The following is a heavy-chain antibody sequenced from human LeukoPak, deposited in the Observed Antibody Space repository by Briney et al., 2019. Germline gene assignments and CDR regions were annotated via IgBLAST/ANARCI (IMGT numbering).Heavy chain of an antibody. CDR3: ARVGTRLKARPGLEDYYYYGMDV. CDR1: GYTFTSYY. V-gene: IGHV1-46*01. J-gene: IGHJ6*02. Sequence: ASVKVSCKASGYTFTSYYMRWVRQAPGQGLEWMGIINPSGGSTSYAQKFQGRVTMTRDTSTSTVYMELSSLRSEDTAVYYCARVGTRLKARPGLEDYYYYGMDVWGQGTTVTVSS. D-gene: IGHD6-6*01. CDR2: INPSGGST.